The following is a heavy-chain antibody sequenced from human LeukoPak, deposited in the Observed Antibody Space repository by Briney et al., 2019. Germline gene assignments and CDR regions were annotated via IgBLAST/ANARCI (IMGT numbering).Heavy chain of an antibody. D-gene: IGHD1-26*01. J-gene: IGHJ4*02. CDR2: INPNGAGT. CDR1: GYTFTSYY. CDR3: ARDCMVGATRLYYFDY. Sequence: ASVKVSCKASGYTFTSYYIHWMRQAPGQGLEWMGIINPNGAGTTYAQKFQGRVTMTRDTSTSTVYMELSSLRSEDTAVYYCARDCMVGATRLYYFDYWGQGTLVTVSS. V-gene: IGHV1-46*01.